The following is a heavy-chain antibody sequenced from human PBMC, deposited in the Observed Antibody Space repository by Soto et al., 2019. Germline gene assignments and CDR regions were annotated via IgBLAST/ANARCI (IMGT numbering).Heavy chain of an antibody. CDR1: GFTFSSYA. CDR3: ARGAAYYYDSSGYYYDY. CDR2: ISYDGSNK. Sequence: GSLRLSCAASGFTFSSYAMHWVRQAPGKGLEWVAVISYDGSNKYYADSVKGRFTISRDNSKNTLYLQMNSLRAEDTAVYYCARGAAYYYDSSGYYYDYWGQGTLVTVSS. V-gene: IGHV3-30-3*01. D-gene: IGHD3-22*01. J-gene: IGHJ4*02.